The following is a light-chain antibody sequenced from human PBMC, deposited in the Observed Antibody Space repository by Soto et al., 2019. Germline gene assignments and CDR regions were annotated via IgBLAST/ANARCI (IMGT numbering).Light chain of an antibody. CDR1: ESIRNN. V-gene: IGKV1-39*01. CDR3: QQTYSTPRGA. CDR2: AAS. Sequence: DIQMTQSPSSLSASVGDRVTITCRASESIRNNLNWYQQKPGKAPMLLIYAASTWQSGVPSRFSGGGSGTEFTLPIGSLQPEDFTTYYCQQTYSTPRGAFGQGTKVEFK. J-gene: IGKJ1*01.